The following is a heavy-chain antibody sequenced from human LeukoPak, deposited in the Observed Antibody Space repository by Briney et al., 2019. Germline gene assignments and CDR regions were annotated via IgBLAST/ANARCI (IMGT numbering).Heavy chain of an antibody. V-gene: IGHV3-7*01. D-gene: IGHD5-12*01. CDR3: VSQQVAPP. CDR2: IKEDGSIE. J-gene: IGHJ5*02. CDR1: GFTFSHYW. Sequence: GGSLRLSCVASGFTFSHYWMSWVRQAPGKGPEWVANIKEDGSIEDYVDSVKGRFTVSRDNARNSLYLEMNSLRVEDTAVYYCVSQQVAPPWGQGTLVIVSS.